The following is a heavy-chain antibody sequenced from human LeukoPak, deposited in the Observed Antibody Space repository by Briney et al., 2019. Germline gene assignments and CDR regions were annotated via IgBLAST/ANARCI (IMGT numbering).Heavy chain of an antibody. CDR3: TRWRSGVSD. V-gene: IGHV3-72*01. J-gene: IGHJ4*02. CDR1: GYIFSDHY. D-gene: IGHD3-3*01. CDR2: TKNKAENFAT. Sequence: PGGSLRLSCAVSGYIFSDHYIDWVRQAPGKGLEWVGHTKNKAENFATEYAASVIGRFTISRDDSTNSVFLQMNSLKTDDTAVYYCTRWRSGVSDWGQGTLVTFSS.